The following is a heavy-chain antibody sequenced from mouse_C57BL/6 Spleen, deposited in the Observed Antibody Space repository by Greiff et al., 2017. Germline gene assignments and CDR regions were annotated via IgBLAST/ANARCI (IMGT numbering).Heavy chain of an antibody. D-gene: IGHD2-4*01. CDR2: ISSGSSTI. Sequence: EVQVVEFGGGLVKPGGSLKLSCAASGFTFSDYGMHWVRQAPEKGLEWVAYISSGSSTIYYADTVKGRFTISRDNAKNTLFLQMTSLRSEDTAMYYCARGDYDYHWYVDVWGTGTTVTVSS. CDR3: ARGDYDYHWYVDV. V-gene: IGHV5-17*01. CDR1: GFTFSDYG. J-gene: IGHJ1*03.